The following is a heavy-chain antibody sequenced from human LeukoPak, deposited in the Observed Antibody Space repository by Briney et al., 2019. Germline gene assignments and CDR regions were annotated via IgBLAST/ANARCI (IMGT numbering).Heavy chain of an antibody. J-gene: IGHJ4*02. V-gene: IGHV3-23*01. CDR3: AKDRNNYGFDY. CDR2: ISGSGGNT. D-gene: IGHD5-18*01. CDR1: GFTFSSHA. Sequence: PGGSLRLSCAASGFTFSSHAMTWVRQAPGKELEWVSAISGSGGNTHYADSVKGRSTVSRDNSKNTLYLQMNSLRAEDTAVFYCAKDRNNYGFDYWGQGTLVTVSS.